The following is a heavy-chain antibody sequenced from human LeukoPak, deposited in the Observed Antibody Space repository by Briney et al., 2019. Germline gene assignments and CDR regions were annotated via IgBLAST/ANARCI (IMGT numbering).Heavy chain of an antibody. V-gene: IGHV3-NL1*01. CDR2: IYSGGST. Sequence: PGGSLRLSCAASGFTFSSYGMHWVRQAPGKGLEWVSVIYSGGSTYYADSVKGRFTISRDNSKNTLYLQMNSLRAEDTAVYYCARDFFLDYWGQGTLVTVSS. CDR1: GFTFSSYG. D-gene: IGHD3-3*01. J-gene: IGHJ4*02. CDR3: ARDFFLDY.